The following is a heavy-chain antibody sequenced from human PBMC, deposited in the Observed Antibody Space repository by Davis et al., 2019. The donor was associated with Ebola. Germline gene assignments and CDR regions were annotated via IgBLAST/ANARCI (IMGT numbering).Heavy chain of an antibody. V-gene: IGHV3-30*02. CDR2: IRYDGSNK. J-gene: IGHJ4*02. Sequence: GGSLRLSCAASGFTFSSYSMNWVRQAPGKGLEWVAFIRYDGSNKYYADSVKGRFTISRDNSKNTLYLQMNSLRAEDTAVYYCAKAYSYGADYWGQGTLVTVSS. CDR1: GFTFSSYS. CDR3: AKAYSYGADY. D-gene: IGHD5-18*01.